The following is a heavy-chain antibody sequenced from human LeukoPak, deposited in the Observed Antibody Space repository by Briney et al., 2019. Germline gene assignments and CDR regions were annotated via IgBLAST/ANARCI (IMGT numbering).Heavy chain of an antibody. J-gene: IGHJ4*02. CDR2: ISSSSSYI. CDR3: ARHYGSGTYYSYYFDY. V-gene: IGHV3-21*04. D-gene: IGHD3-10*01. CDR1: GFTFSSYA. Sequence: GGSLRLSCAASGFTFSSYAMSWVRQAPGKGLEWVSSISSSSSYIYYADSVKGRFTISRDNAKNSLYLQMNSLRAGDTAVYYCARHYGSGTYYSYYFDYWGQGTLVTVSS.